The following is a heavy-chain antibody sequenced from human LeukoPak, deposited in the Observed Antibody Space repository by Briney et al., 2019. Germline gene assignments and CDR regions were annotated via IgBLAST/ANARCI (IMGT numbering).Heavy chain of an antibody. D-gene: IGHD4-17*01. V-gene: IGHV4-59*01. CDR2: IYYSGST. J-gene: IGHJ4*02. CDR3: ASTNGDYLWL. Sequence: SETLSLTCTVSGGSIGSSYWHWIRQPPGKGLEWIGYIYYSGSTAYNPSLKSRVTISVDTSKNQFSLKLSSVTAADTAVYYCASTNGDYLWLWGQGTLVTVSS. CDR1: GGSIGSSY.